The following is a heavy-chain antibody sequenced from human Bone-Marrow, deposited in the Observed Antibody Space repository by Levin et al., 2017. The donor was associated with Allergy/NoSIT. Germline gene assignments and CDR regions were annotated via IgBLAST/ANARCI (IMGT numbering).Heavy chain of an antibody. V-gene: IGHV3-48*02. Sequence: GGSLRLSCVGSGFIFSNDSMNWVRQAPGKGLEWVAYISTSTNTIHYADAVKGRFTISRDNAKSSLYLQMNSLRDEDTGTYYCARDRGVAGSAFWGQGTLVTVSS. CDR1: GFIFSNDS. J-gene: IGHJ4*02. CDR3: ARDRGVAGSAF. CDR2: ISTSTNTI. D-gene: IGHD3-10*01.